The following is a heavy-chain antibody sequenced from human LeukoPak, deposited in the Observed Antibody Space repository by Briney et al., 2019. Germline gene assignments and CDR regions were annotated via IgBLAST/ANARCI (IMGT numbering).Heavy chain of an antibody. CDR1: GGSISSYY. V-gene: IGHV4-59*01. Sequence: SETLSLTCTVSGGSISSYYWSWIRQPPGKGLEWIGYIYYSGSTNYNPSLKSRVTISVDTSKNQFSLKLSSVTAADTAVYYCARDHAVLRYSSREGYYHYYGMDVWGQGTTVTVSS. J-gene: IGHJ6*02. CDR2: IYYSGST. D-gene: IGHD5-18*01. CDR3: ARDHAVLRYSSREGYYHYYGMDV.